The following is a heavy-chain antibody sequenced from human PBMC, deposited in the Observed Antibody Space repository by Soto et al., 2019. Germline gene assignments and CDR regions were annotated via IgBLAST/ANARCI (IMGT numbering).Heavy chain of an antibody. CDR1: GGSISSYY. Sequence: WETLSLTCAVSGGSISSYYWSWIRQPPGKGLEWIGYISYSGSTNYNPSLKSRVTISVDTSKNQLSLKLSSVTAADTAVYYCASSSPHYDCLSGYSFSDDFDIWGQGTIVTV. J-gene: IGHJ3*02. CDR3: ASSSPHYDCLSGYSFSDDFDI. CDR2: ISYSGST. D-gene: IGHD3-3*01. V-gene: IGHV4-59*01.